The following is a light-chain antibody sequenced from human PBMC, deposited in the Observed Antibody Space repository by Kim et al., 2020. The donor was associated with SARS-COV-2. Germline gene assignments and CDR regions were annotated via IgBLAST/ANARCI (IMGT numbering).Light chain of an antibody. CDR3: QQYNKWPRT. V-gene: IGKV3-15*01. J-gene: IGKJ4*01. CDR2: GTS. CDR1: QSVSSN. Sequence: EIVMTQSPAALSVSPGERATLSCRASQSVSSNLAWYQQKPGQAPRLLIYGTSTRVTAIPATFSGSGSGTEFTLTISSLQSEDFAIYYCQQYNKWPRTFGRGTKVEIK.